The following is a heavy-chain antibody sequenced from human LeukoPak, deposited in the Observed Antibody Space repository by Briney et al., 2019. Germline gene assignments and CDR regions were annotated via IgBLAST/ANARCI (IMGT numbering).Heavy chain of an antibody. V-gene: IGHV1-18*01. CDR3: ARVPVWFGESYFDN. CDR2: FSAYNGNT. D-gene: IGHD3-10*01. CDR1: GYTFTSYG. J-gene: IGHJ4*02. Sequence: GASVKVSCKASGYTFTSYGISWVRQAPGQGLEWMGWFSAYNGNTNYAQKLQGRVTMTTDTSTSTAYMELRSLRSDDTAVYYCARVPVWFGESYFDNWGQGTLVTVSS.